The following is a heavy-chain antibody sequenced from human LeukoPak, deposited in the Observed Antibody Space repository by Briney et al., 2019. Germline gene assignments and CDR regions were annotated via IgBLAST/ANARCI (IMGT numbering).Heavy chain of an antibody. CDR2: IWHSGST. CDR3: ARVRREGGDASDAFDI. Sequence: SEALFHTCAVPGGSISSSKWWSWVRQPPGKEREGLGEIWHSGSTNYNPSLKSRVTISVDKSKNQFSLKLSSVTAADTAVYYCARVRREGGDASDAFDIWGQGTVVTVSS. CDR1: GGSISSSKW. D-gene: IGHD2-21*02. V-gene: IGHV4-4*02. J-gene: IGHJ3*02.